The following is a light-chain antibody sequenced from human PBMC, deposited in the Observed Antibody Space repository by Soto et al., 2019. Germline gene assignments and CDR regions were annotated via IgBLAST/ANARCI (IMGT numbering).Light chain of an antibody. CDR1: SRNVGGYNF. CDR3: SSYTTSSTHL. J-gene: IGLJ2*01. Sequence: QSALTQPASVSGSPGQSITISCTGTSRNVGGYNFVSWYKHHPGKAPQLIIYDVTDRPSGVSNRFSGSKSGNTASLTISGLRAEDEADYYCSSYTTSSTHLFGGGTKLTVL. V-gene: IGLV2-14*03. CDR2: DVT.